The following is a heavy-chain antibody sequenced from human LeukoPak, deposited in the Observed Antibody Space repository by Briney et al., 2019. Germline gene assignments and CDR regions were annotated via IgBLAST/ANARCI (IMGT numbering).Heavy chain of an antibody. CDR2: INPSGSYT. J-gene: IGHJ6*03. D-gene: IGHD2-2*01. V-gene: IGHV1-46*01. Sequence: ASVKVSCKASGFTFTSYYMHWVRQAPGQGLEWMGIINPSGSYTSYAQKFQGRVTMTRDTSTSTVYMELSSLRSEDTAVYYCARTIVVVPAAILYYYYYMDVWGKGTTVTISS. CDR1: GFTFTSYY. CDR3: ARTIVVVPAAILYYYYYMDV.